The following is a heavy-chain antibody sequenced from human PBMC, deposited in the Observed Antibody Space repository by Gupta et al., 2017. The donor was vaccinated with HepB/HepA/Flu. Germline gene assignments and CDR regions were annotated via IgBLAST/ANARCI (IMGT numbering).Heavy chain of an antibody. Sequence: QVQLQQWGAGLLKPSETLSLTCAVYGGSFSGYYWSWIRQPPGKGLEWIGEINHSGSTNYNPSLKSRVTISVDTSKNQFSLKLSSVTAADTAVYYCARDPMTTVTTSWFDPWGQGTLVTVSS. CDR2: INHSGST. V-gene: IGHV4-34*01. CDR1: GGSFSGYY. D-gene: IGHD4-17*01. CDR3: ARDPMTTVTTSWFDP. J-gene: IGHJ5*02.